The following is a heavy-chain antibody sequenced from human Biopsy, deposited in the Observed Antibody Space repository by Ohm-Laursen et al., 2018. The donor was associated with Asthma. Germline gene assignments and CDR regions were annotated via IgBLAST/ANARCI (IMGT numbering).Heavy chain of an antibody. J-gene: IGHJ3*02. Sequence: SLRLSCTASGFTFSTYAMHWVRQAPGKGLEWVAVISYDGSNKYYADSVKGRFTISRDNSKNTLYLQMNSLRAEDTAVYYCAKESGSNYAFDIWGQGTMVTVSS. CDR1: GFTFSTYA. CDR2: ISYDGSNK. V-gene: IGHV3-30*18. D-gene: IGHD1-1*01. CDR3: AKESGSNYAFDI.